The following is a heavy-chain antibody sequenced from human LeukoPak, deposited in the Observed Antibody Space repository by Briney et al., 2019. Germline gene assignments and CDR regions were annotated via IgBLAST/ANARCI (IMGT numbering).Heavy chain of an antibody. J-gene: IGHJ6*03. CDR2: IRYDGSNK. CDR1: GFTLSSYG. Sequence: GGSLRLSCAASGFTLSSYGMHWVRQAPGKGLEWVAFIRYDGSNKYYADSVKGRFTISRDNSKNTLYLQMDSLRAEDTAVYYCAKGPGYSYGYATFYYYMDVWGKGTTVTVSS. D-gene: IGHD5-18*01. V-gene: IGHV3-30*02. CDR3: AKGPGYSYGYATFYYYMDV.